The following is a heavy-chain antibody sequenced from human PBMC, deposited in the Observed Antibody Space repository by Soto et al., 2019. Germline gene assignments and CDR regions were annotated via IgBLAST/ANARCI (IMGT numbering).Heavy chain of an antibody. J-gene: IGHJ4*02. D-gene: IGHD6-19*01. CDR2: IIPIFGTA. V-gene: IGHV1-69*13. CDR3: AREGGAYSSGWQTFDY. CDR1: GGTFSSYA. Sequence: SVKVSCKASGGTFSSYAISWVRQAPGQGLEWMGGIIPIFGTANYAQKFQGRVTITADESTSTAYMELSSLRSEDTAVYYCAREGGAYSSGWQTFDYWGQGTLVTVSS.